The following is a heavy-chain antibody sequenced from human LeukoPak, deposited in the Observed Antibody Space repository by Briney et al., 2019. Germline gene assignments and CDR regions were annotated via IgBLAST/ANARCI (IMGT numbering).Heavy chain of an antibody. V-gene: IGHV1-69*06. J-gene: IGHJ1*01. CDR2: IIPIFGTA. CDR3: ARVIYDSSGYYHFQH. D-gene: IGHD3-22*01. Sequence: SVKVSCKASGGTFSSYAISWVRQAPGQGLEWMGGIIPIFGTANYAQKFQGRVTITADKSTSTAYMELSSLRSEDTAVYYCARVIYDSSGYYHFQHWGQGTLVTVSS. CDR1: GGTFSSYA.